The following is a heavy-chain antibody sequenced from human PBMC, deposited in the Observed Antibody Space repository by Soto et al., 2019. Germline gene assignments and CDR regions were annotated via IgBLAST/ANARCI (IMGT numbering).Heavy chain of an antibody. V-gene: IGHV3-21*01. CDR2: ISSSSSYI. Sequence: EVQLVESGGGLVKPGGSLRLSCAASGFTFSSYSMNWVRQAPGKGLEWVSSISSSSSYIYYADSVKGRFTISRDNAKNSLYLQMNSLRAEDTAVYYCARSTVTTYKGEVEWWFPYMDVWGKGTTVTVSS. CDR3: ARSTVTTYKGEVEWWFPYMDV. D-gene: IGHD2-15*01. J-gene: IGHJ6*03. CDR1: GFTFSSYS.